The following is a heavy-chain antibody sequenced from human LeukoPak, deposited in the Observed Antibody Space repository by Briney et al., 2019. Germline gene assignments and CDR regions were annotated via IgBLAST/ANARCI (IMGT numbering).Heavy chain of an antibody. D-gene: IGHD5-18*01. J-gene: IGHJ4*02. Sequence: GASVNVSCKTSGYTFTSYGVSWVRQAPGQRLEWMGWISTYNYNTNYAQKFRGRVTLTKDTSTSTVYMELRSLRFDDTAIYYCARQVDTSMALPDYWGQGTLVTVSS. V-gene: IGHV1-18*01. CDR2: ISTYNYNT. CDR1: GYTFTSYG. CDR3: ARQVDTSMALPDY.